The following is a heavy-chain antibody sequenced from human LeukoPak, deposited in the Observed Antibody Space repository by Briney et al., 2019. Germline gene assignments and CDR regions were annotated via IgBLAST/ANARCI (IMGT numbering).Heavy chain of an antibody. CDR1: GFTFSSYA. D-gene: IGHD1-26*01. CDR2: INSGGRNT. J-gene: IGHJ4*01. Sequence: GGSLRLPCAASGFTFSSYAMHWVRQAPGRRLEYVSAINSGGRNTFYANSVKGRFTISRDNSNNMLYLQMGSLRTEDMAVYYCARDPATRGSYYDYWGRGTLVTVSS. CDR3: ARDPATRGSYYDY. V-gene: IGHV3-64*01.